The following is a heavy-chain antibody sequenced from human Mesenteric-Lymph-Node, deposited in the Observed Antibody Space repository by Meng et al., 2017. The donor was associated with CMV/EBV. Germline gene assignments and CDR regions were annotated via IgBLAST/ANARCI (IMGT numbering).Heavy chain of an antibody. CDR3: ARAGLLTDAFDI. V-gene: IGHV3-7*01. Sequence: GESLKISCAASGFTFSSYAMNWVRQAPGKGLEWVANIKQDGSEKYYVDSVKGRFTISRDNAKNSLYLQMNSLRAEDTAVYYCARAGLLTDAFDIWGQGTTVTVSS. J-gene: IGHJ3*02. CDR1: GFTFSSYA. CDR2: IKQDGSEK. D-gene: IGHD2-8*01.